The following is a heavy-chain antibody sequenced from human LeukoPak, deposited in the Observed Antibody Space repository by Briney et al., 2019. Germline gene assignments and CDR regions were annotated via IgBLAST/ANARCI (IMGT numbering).Heavy chain of an antibody. CDR3: ARLADCSSTSCYDH. D-gene: IGHD2-2*01. CDR1: GGSISSSIYY. V-gene: IGHV4-39*01. Sequence: PSETLSLTCTVSGGSISSSIYYWGWIRQPPGKGLEWIGSIYYSGSTYYNPSLKSRVIISVDTSKNQFSLKLKSVTAAYMAVYYCARLADCSSTSCYDHWGQGTLVTVSS. J-gene: IGHJ4*02. CDR2: IYYSGST.